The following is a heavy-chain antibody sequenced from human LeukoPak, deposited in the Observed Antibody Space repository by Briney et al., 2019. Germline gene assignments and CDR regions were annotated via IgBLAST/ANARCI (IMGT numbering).Heavy chain of an antibody. J-gene: IGHJ4*02. V-gene: IGHV4-34*01. Sequence: SETLSLTCAVYGGSFSSYYWSWIRQPPGKGLEWIGEINHSGSTNYNSSLKSRVTISVDTSKNQFSPKVTSVTAADTAVYFCARINSVGTPLDRFDYWGQGTLVTVSS. CDR2: INHSGST. D-gene: IGHD4-23*01. CDR1: GGSFSSYY. CDR3: ARINSVGTPLDRFDY.